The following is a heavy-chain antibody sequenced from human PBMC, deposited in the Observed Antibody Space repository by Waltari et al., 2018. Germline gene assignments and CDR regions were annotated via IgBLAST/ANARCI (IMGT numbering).Heavy chain of an antibody. CDR1: GFRFSSFS. CDR2: ISISGTKL. J-gene: IGHJ4*02. D-gene: IGHD1-1*01. CDR3: AKEIRPNDF. V-gene: IGHV3-23*01. Sequence: EVQLLESGGGFVQPGGSFRLYFVFCGFRFSSFSMSWVRQAPGKGLEWVSSISISGTKLYYADSVKGRFTISRDNSKNALHLQMNSLRAEDTAIYYCAKEIRPNDFWGQGTLVTVSS.